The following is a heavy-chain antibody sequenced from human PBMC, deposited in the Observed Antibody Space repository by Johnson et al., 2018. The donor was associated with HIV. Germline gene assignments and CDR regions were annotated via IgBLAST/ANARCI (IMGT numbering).Heavy chain of an antibody. CDR2: ISGSDGAI. J-gene: IGHJ3*02. D-gene: IGHD2-8*01. CDR1: GFAFSNAW. V-gene: IGHV3-11*04. Sequence: HVQLVESGGGLVQPGGSLRLSCAASGFAFSNAWMNWIRQAPGKGLEWVSYISGSDGAIWYADSVKGRFTVSRDNAKNSFYLQMNSLRAEDTAVYYCARSVNAGRPFDIWGQGTLVTVSS. CDR3: ARSVNAGRPFDI.